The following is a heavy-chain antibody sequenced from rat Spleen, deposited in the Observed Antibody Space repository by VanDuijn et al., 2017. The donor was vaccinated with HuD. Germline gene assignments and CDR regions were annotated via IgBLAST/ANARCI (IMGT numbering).Heavy chain of an antibody. J-gene: IGHJ2*01. V-gene: IGHV5-20*01. CDR1: GFTFSNYD. CDR2: ISYDVSTT. Sequence: EVQLVESGGGLVQPGRSMKLSCAASGFTFSNYDMAWVRQAPTKGLEWVASISYDVSTTYYRDSVKGRFTISRDNAKSTLYLQMDSLRSDDTATYYCSTDWASPYFNYWGQGVMVTVSS. D-gene: IGHD3-8*01. CDR3: STDWASPYFNY.